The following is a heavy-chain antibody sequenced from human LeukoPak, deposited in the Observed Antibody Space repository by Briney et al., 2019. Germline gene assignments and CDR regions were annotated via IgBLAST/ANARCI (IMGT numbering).Heavy chain of an antibody. CDR1: GFTLSTYW. V-gene: IGHV3-7*01. J-gene: IGHJ4*02. Sequence: QPGGSLRLSCAASGFTLSTYWMTWVRQAPGKGLEWVANIKQDGSEKYYVDSVKGRFTISRDNAKNSLYLQMNSLRAEDTAMYYCVRDFRFSDDYWGQGTLVTVSS. CDR2: IKQDGSEK. D-gene: IGHD3-3*01. CDR3: VRDFRFSDDY.